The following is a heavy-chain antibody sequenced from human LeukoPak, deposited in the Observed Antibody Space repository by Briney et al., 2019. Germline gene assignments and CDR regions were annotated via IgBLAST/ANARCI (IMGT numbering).Heavy chain of an antibody. V-gene: IGHV4-59*12. D-gene: IGHD3-10*01. CDR3: ATLSYYGSTYYFDY. CDR2: IYHSGTT. CDR1: DGSISSYC. Sequence: SETLSLTCTVSDGSISSYCWSWIRQPPGKGLEYIGCIYHSGTTNYNPSLKSRVTMSVDTSKNQFSLKLSSVTAADTAVYYCATLSYYGSTYYFDYWGEGTLVSVSS. J-gene: IGHJ4*02.